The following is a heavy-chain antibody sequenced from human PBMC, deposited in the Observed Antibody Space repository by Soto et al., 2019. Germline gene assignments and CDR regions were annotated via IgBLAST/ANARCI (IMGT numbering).Heavy chain of an antibody. CDR3: ARAYSSSWYPGYYYGMDV. J-gene: IGHJ6*02. CDR1: GFTFDDYG. Sequence: PGGSLRLSCAASGFTFDDYGMSWVRQAPGKGLEWVSAIGTAGDTYYPGSVKGRFTISRENAKNSLYLQMNSLRAGDTAVYYCARAYSSSWYPGYYYGMDVWGQGTTVTVSS. CDR2: IGTAGDT. V-gene: IGHV3-13*04. D-gene: IGHD6-13*01.